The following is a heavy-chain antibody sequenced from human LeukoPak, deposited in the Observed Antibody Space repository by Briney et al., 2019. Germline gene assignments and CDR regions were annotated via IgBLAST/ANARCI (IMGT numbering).Heavy chain of an antibody. CDR2: FYSSGST. CDR1: GGSISSSTYY. Sequence: SETLSLTCTVSGGSISSSTYYWVWIRQSPGKGLEWIGNFYSSGSTYYNPSLKSRVTISVNTSKDQFSLNLTSVTAADTAVYYCARQFDYCGQGTLVTVSS. V-gene: IGHV4-39*01. CDR3: ARQFDY. J-gene: IGHJ4*02.